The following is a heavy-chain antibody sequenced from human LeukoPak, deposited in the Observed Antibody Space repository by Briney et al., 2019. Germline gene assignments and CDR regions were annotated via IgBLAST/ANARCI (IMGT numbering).Heavy chain of an antibody. Sequence: ESLKISCKSSGYSFTNYSIAWVRQMPAKGLEWMGIIYPGDSDARYSPSFQGQVTISADRSTTTAYLQWSSLKASDAAMYYCATTRAYSYGYEAWGQGTLVTVSS. J-gene: IGHJ4*02. CDR1: GYSFTNYS. V-gene: IGHV5-51*01. CDR2: IYPGDSDA. CDR3: ATTRAYSYGYEA. D-gene: IGHD5-18*01.